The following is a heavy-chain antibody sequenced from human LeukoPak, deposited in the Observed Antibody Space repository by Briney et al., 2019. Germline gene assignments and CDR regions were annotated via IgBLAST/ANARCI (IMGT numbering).Heavy chain of an antibody. CDR2: ISSSSSTI. D-gene: IGHD3-10*01. V-gene: IGHV3-48*04. CDR3: ARMTATSSGARWFDP. CDR1: GFTISSYS. Sequence: GGSLRLSCAASGFTISSYSMNWVRQAPGKGLEWVSYISSSSSTIYYADSVKGRFTISRDNAKNSLYLQMNSLRAEDTAVYYCARMTATSSGARWFDPWGQGTLVTVSS. J-gene: IGHJ5*02.